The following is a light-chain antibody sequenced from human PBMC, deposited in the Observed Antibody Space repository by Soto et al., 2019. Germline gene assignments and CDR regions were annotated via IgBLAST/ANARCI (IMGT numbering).Light chain of an antibody. CDR2: SNN. CDR1: SSNVGRNT. CDR3: AAWYDSLNAVV. V-gene: IGLV1-44*01. Sequence: QSVLTQPPSASGTPGQRVTISCSGSSSNVGRNTVNWYQQLPGTAPKLLIYSNNPRPSGVPDRFCGSKSGTSASLAISGLQSEDEADYYCAAWYDSLNAVVFGGGTKLTVL. J-gene: IGLJ2*01.